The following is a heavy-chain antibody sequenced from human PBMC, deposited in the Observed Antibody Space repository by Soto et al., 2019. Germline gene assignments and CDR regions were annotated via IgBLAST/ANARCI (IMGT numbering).Heavy chain of an antibody. CDR2: INTDGTTT. V-gene: IGHV3-74*03. J-gene: IGHJ4*02. CDR1: GFTFSNYW. Sequence: EVQLVESGGGLVQPGGSLRLSGAGSGFTFSNYWMHWVRQDPEKGLVWVSTINTDGTTTQYADSVKGRFTVTRDNAKNTLYLQMNSLRVEDTAVYFCAKDLSWGQCDYWGQGTLVTVSS. CDR3: AKDLSWGQCDY. D-gene: IGHD3-16*01.